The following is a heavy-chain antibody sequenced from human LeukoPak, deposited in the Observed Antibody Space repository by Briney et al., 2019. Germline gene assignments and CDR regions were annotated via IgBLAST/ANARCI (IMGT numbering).Heavy chain of an antibody. CDR2: FDPEDGET. Sequence: ASVKVSCKVSGYTLTELSMHWVRQAPGKGLEWMGGFDPEDGETIYAQKFQGRVTMTEDTSTDTAYMKLSSLRSEDTAVYYCATALPYYYYYMDVWGKGTTVTISS. V-gene: IGHV1-24*01. J-gene: IGHJ6*03. CDR1: GYTLTELS. CDR3: ATALPYYYYYMDV.